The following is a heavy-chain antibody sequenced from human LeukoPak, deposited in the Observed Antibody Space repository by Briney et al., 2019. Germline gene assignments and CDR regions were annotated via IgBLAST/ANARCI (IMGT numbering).Heavy chain of an antibody. J-gene: IGHJ4*02. Sequence: GGSLRLSCAASGFTFSSYTMHWVRQAPGQGLEWMGWINPNSGGTNYAQKFQGRVTMTRDTSISTAYMELSRLRSDDTAVYYCARVRNYYDSSGYPSYYFDYWGQGTLVTVSS. CDR1: GFTFSSYT. D-gene: IGHD3-22*01. CDR3: ARVRNYYDSSGYPSYYFDY. V-gene: IGHV1-2*02. CDR2: INPNSGGT.